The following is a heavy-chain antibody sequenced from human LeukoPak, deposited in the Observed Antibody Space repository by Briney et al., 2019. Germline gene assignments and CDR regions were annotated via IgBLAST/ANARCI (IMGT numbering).Heavy chain of an antibody. J-gene: IGHJ4*02. Sequence: ASVKVSCKASGYTFTGYYMHWVRQAPGQGLEGMGWINPNSGGTNYAQKFQGRVTMTRDTSISTAYMELSRLRSDDTAVYYCARPRITMMNPTDYWGQGTLVTVSS. CDR2: INPNSGGT. CDR3: ARPRITMMNPTDY. CDR1: GYTFTGYY. D-gene: IGHD3-22*01. V-gene: IGHV1-2*02.